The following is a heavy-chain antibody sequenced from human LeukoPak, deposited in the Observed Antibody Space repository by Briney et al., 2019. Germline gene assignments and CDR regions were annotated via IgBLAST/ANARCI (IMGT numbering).Heavy chain of an antibody. V-gene: IGHV1-8*03. CDR2: MNPNSGNT. CDR1: GYTFTSYG. CDR3: ARVADTAMVTVDY. J-gene: IGHJ4*02. D-gene: IGHD5-18*01. Sequence: GASVKLSCNASGYTFTSYGINWVRQATGQGLEWMGWMNPNSGNTGYAQKFQGRVTITRNTSISTAYMELSSLRSEDTAVYYCARVADTAMVTVDYWGQGTLVTVSS.